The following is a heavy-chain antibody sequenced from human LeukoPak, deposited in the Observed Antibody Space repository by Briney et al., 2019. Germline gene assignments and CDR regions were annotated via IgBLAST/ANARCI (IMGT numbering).Heavy chain of an antibody. CDR1: GGSISSGGYF. V-gene: IGHV4-30-4*01. J-gene: IGHJ3*02. D-gene: IGHD3-16*01. Sequence: SQTLSLTCTVSGGSISSGGYFWTWVRQPPGKGLERIGFSYYSGATYYNPSLRSRISISLDASKNQFSLKVTSVTAADTAVYYCARTSGLGADDTFDIWGQGTMVTVS. CDR3: ARTSGLGADDTFDI. CDR2: SYYSGAT.